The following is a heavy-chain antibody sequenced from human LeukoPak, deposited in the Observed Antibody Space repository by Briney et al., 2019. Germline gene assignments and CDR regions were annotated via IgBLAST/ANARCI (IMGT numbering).Heavy chain of an antibody. CDR3: ARDRAAKARVGGMDV. CDR2: ISWNSGSI. D-gene: IGHD6-13*01. Sequence: GRSLRLSCAASGFTFDDYAMHWVRQAPGKGLEWVSGISWNSGSIGYADSVKGRSTISRDNAKNSLYLQMNSLRADDTAIYYCARDRAAKARVGGMDVWGQGTTVIVSS. V-gene: IGHV3-9*01. CDR1: GFTFDDYA. J-gene: IGHJ6*02.